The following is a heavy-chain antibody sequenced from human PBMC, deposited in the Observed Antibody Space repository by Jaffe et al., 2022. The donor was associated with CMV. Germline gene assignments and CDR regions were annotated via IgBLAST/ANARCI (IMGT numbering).Heavy chain of an antibody. CDR2: IYYSGST. Sequence: QLQLQESGPGLVKPSETLSLTCTVSGGSISSSSYYWGWIRQPPGKGLEWIGSIYYSGSTYYNPSLKSRVTISVDTSKNQFSLKLSSVTAADTAVYYCARHDPEEDGSYEGDFDYWGQGTLVTVSS. J-gene: IGHJ4*02. CDR1: GGSISSSSYY. D-gene: IGHD1-26*01. CDR3: ARHDPEEDGSYEGDFDY. V-gene: IGHV4-39*01.